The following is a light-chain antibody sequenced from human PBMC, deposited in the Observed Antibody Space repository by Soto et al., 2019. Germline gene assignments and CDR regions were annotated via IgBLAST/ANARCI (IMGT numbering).Light chain of an antibody. CDR1: QSVSSY. V-gene: IGKV3-11*01. Sequence: EIVLTQSPATLSLSPGERATLSCRASQSVSSYLAWYQQKHGQAPRLLIYDASKRATGIPARFSGSGSGTDFTLTSSSLEPEDFAVYYCQQRSNWPPGYTFGQGTKLEIK. J-gene: IGKJ2*01. CDR3: QQRSNWPPGYT. CDR2: DAS.